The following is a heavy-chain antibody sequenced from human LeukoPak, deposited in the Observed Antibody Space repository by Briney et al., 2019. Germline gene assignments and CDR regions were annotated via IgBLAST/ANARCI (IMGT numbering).Heavy chain of an antibody. J-gene: IGHJ4*02. D-gene: IGHD6-19*01. CDR2: VSNNGNT. Sequence: SETLSLTCSVSGGSITSGSFYWSWIRQPAGKRLEWIGRVSNNGNTNYNPSLKSRVTISVGTSKNQFFLTLTSVTAADTALYYCSKSAVAGPFAYWGQGSLVTVSS. V-gene: IGHV4-61*02. CDR3: SKSAVAGPFAY. CDR1: GGSITSGSFY.